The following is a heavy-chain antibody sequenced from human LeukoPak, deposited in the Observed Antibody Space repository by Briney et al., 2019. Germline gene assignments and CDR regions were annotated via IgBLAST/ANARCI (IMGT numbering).Heavy chain of an antibody. Sequence: GGSLRLSCTASGFIFNIHGMHWVRQAPGKGLEWVAFIRYDGTNKYYADSVKGRFTISRDNSKNTLYLQMNSLRAEDTAVYYCAVCLWHSSGCRNDYWGQGTLVTVSS. CDR2: IRYDGTNK. CDR3: AVCLWHSSGCRNDY. CDR1: GFIFNIHG. V-gene: IGHV3-30*02. D-gene: IGHD6-19*01. J-gene: IGHJ4*02.